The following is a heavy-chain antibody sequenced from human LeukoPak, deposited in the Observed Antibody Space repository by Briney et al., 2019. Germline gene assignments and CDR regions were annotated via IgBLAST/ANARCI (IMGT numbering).Heavy chain of an antibody. V-gene: IGHV3-74*01. CDR3: ARGRPHGNDY. CDR2: IASDGNST. CDR1: GFTFSSYW. Sequence: GGSLRLSCAASGFTFSSYWMNWVRQAPGKGLVWVSRIASDGNSTTYAASVKGRFSVSRDNAKNTLYLQMNSLRVEDTAVYYCARGRPHGNDYWGQGTLVTVSS. D-gene: IGHD4-23*01. J-gene: IGHJ4*02.